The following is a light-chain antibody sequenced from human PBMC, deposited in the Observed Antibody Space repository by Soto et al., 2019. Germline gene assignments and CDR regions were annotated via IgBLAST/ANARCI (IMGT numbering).Light chain of an antibody. CDR3: CSYAGSSTYV. Sequence: QSALTQPASLSGSPGQSITISCTGTSSDIGDYDYVSWFQQHPGKAPKLMIYEVSNRPSGVSNRFSGSKSGNTASLTISGLQAEDEAYYYCCSYAGSSTYVFGTGTKLTVL. CDR2: EVS. J-gene: IGLJ1*01. CDR1: SSDIGDYDY. V-gene: IGLV2-14*01.